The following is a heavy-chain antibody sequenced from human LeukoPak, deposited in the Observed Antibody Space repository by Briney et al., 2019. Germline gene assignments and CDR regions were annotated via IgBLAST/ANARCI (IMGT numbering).Heavy chain of an antibody. D-gene: IGHD3-10*01. J-gene: IGHJ3*01. V-gene: IGHV5-51*01. CDR3: ARRGRSTYDVVDV. Sequence: GESLKISCNGSGYTFSNYWLGWVRQMPGEGLEWMGVIYPGDSDTKYSPSFQGQVLISVDKSISTAYLQWGSLQASDTAMYFCARRGRSTYDVVDVWGQGTMVTVS. CDR2: IYPGDSDT. CDR1: GYTFSNYW.